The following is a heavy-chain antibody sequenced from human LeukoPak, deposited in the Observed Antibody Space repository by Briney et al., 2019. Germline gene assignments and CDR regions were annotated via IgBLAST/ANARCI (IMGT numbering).Heavy chain of an antibody. CDR1: GYTFTDYD. J-gene: IGHJ4*02. V-gene: IGHV1-2*02. CDR2: LNPNSGGT. D-gene: IGHD6-19*01. CDR3: AREPMYSSGWTQGYFDY. Sequence: GASVKVSCKASGYTFTDYDIYWVRQAPGQGLEYMGWLNPNSGGTNYAQKFQGRVTMTRDTSISTAYMELSRLRSDDTAVYYCAREPMYSSGWTQGYFDYWGQGTLVTVSS.